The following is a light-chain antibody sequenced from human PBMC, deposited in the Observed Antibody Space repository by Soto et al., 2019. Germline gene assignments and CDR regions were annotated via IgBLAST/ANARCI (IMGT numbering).Light chain of an antibody. CDR2: AVS. V-gene: IGLV2-23*02. J-gene: IGLJ2*01. CDR1: SSDVWTYDL. CDR3: CSYEGSGTVVV. Sequence: QSALTQPASVSGSPGQSITISCTGTSSDVWTYDLVSWYQQHPDKAPKVVIYAVSKRPSGISNRFSGSKSGNTASLTISGLQAEDEADYYCCSYEGSGTVVVFGGGTKLTVL.